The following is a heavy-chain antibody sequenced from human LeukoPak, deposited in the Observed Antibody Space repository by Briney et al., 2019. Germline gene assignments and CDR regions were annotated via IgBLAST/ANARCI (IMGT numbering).Heavy chain of an antibody. Sequence: GASVKVSCKASGGTFTSYAISWVRQAPGQGLEWMGGIIPIFGTANYAQKFQGRVTITADESTSTADMELSSLRSENTAVYYCAREDHSWIQPQGYWGQGTLVTVSS. V-gene: IGHV1-69*01. CDR3: AREDHSWIQPQGY. J-gene: IGHJ4*02. CDR1: GGTFTSYA. D-gene: IGHD5-18*01. CDR2: IIPIFGTA.